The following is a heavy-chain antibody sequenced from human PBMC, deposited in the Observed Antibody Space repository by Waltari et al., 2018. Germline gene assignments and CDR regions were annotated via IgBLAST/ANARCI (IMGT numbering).Heavy chain of an antibody. J-gene: IGHJ4*02. CDR2: IKGDGGET. CDR3: ARHGYYTFDF. D-gene: IGHD4-17*01. CDR1: GFPFSTHW. Sequence: EVQLVDSGGGLFQPGGSLRLSCSASGFPFSTHWLGWVRQAPGKGLEWVANIKGDGGETYYVDSVKGRLTVSRDNAKNSLYLQMDSLRAEDTAVYYCARHGYYTFDFWGQGTLVTVSS. V-gene: IGHV3-7*01.